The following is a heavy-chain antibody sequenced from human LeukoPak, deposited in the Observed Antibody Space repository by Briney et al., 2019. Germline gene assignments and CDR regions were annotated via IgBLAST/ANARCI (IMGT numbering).Heavy chain of an antibody. Sequence: GGSLRLSCAASGFTFSSYSMNWVRQAPGKGLEWVSSISSSSSYIYYADSVKGRFTISRDNAKNSLYLQMNSLRAEDTAVYYCARAYGSYFPDDYWGQGTLVTVSS. CDR2: ISSSSSYI. V-gene: IGHV3-21*01. CDR1: GFTFSSYS. D-gene: IGHD1-26*01. J-gene: IGHJ4*02. CDR3: ARAYGSYFPDDY.